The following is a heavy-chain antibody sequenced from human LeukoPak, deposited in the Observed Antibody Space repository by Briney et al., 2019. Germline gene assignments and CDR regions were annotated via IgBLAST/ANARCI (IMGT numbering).Heavy chain of an antibody. J-gene: IGHJ5*02. CDR2: IYPGDSDT. CDR3: ARQSGWSVVAAQNWFDP. CDR1: GYSFTSYW. Sequence: GESLKISCKGSGYSFTSYWIGWVRQMPGKGLEWMGIIYPGDSDTRYSPSFQGQVTISADKPISTAYLQWSSLKALDTAMYYCARQSGWSVVAAQNWFDPWGQGTLVTVSS. V-gene: IGHV5-51*01. D-gene: IGHD2-15*01.